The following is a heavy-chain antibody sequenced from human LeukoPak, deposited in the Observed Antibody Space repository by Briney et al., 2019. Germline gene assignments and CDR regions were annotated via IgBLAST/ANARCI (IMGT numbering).Heavy chain of an antibody. CDR1: GFIFSNYW. CDR3: ARDYYYGSGNDY. J-gene: IGHJ4*02. V-gene: IGHV3-7*01. Sequence: GGSLRLSCAASGFIFSNYWMTWVRQAPGKGLEWVANIKEDGSEKYYADSVKGRFTMSRDNAKNSLYLQMNSLRAEDTAVYYCARDYYYGSGNDYWGQGTLVTVSS. CDR2: IKEDGSEK. D-gene: IGHD3-10*01.